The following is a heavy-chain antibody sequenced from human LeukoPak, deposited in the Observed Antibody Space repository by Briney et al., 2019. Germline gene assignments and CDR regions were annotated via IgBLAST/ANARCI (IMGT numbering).Heavy chain of an antibody. CDR2: IIPISGTA. D-gene: IGHD2-15*01. CDR1: GGTFSSYA. CDR3: AIPKGVVVAATGAFDI. Sequence: SVKVSCKAYGGTFSSYAISWVLQAPGQGLEWMGRIIPISGTANYAQKFQGRVTITTDESTSPAYLELSTLKSEDTAVYYCAIPKGVVVAATGAFDIWGQGTMVTVSS. J-gene: IGHJ3*02. V-gene: IGHV1-69*05.